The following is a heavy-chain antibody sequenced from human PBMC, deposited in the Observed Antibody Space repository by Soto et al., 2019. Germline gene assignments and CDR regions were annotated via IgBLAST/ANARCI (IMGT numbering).Heavy chain of an antibody. V-gene: IGHV3-9*01. CDR1: GFTFDAYA. D-gene: IGHD5-18*01. Sequence: EVQLVESGGGLVQPGMSLRLSCAASGFTFDAYAMHWVRQAPGKGLEWVSGISWNSGNIVYADSVKGRFTISRDNAKNSLYLQMNSLRTEDTALYYCARDHGYSYGYQDYWGQGTLVTVSS. CDR3: ARDHGYSYGYQDY. J-gene: IGHJ4*02. CDR2: ISWNSGNI.